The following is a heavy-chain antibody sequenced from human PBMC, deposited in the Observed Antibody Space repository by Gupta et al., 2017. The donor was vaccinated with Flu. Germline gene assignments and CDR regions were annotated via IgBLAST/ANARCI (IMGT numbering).Heavy chain of an antibody. D-gene: IGHD5-12*01. CDR3: ASPGPGGGGYDYLY. V-gene: IGHV4-38-2*01. CDR2: IYHGGST. CDR1: GYSISSGYY. J-gene: IGHJ4*02. Sequence: QVQLQESGPGLVKPSETLSLTCAVSGYSISSGYYWGWIRQPPGKGLEWIGSIYHGGSTYYNPSLKSRVTISVDTSKNQFSRKLSSVTAADTAVYYCASPGPGGGGYDYLYWGQGTLVTVSS.